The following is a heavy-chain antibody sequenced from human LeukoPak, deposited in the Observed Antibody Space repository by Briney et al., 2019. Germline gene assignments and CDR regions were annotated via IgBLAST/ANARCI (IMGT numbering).Heavy chain of an antibody. CDR3: ASTFDSSGYYLGY. V-gene: IGHV3-66*02. CDR2: YGGDST. J-gene: IGHJ4*02. D-gene: IGHD3-22*01. CDR1: GFTVSSNY. Sequence: GGSLRLSCAASGFTVSSNYIYGGDSTYYADSVKGRFTISRDNSKNTLYLQMNSLRAEDTAVYYCASTFDSSGYYLGYWGQGTLVTVSS.